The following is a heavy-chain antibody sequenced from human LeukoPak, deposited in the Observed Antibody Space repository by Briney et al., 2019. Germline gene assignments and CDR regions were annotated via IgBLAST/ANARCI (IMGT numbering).Heavy chain of an antibody. D-gene: IGHD5-12*01. CDR3: ARELVDSDAFDI. Sequence: GGSLRLSCAASGFTFSSYGTNWVRQAPGKGLEWVSGINWNGGSTGYADSVKGRFTISRDNAKNSLYLQMNSLRAEDTALYYCARELVDSDAFDIWGQGTMVTVSS. V-gene: IGHV3-20*04. CDR2: INWNGGST. CDR1: GFTFSSYG. J-gene: IGHJ3*02.